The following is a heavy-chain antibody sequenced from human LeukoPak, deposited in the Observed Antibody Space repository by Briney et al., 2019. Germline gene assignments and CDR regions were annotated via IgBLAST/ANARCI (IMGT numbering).Heavy chain of an antibody. CDR1: GFIFKDYW. J-gene: IGHJ4*02. CDR2: ISYDGRNI. D-gene: IGHD2-2*01. CDR3: AKGPLRGTAAAIDY. Sequence: PGGSLRLSCAASGFIFKDYWMIWVRQAPGKGLEWVAVISYDGRNIHYPDSVKGRFTISRDISTDTLWLQMDSLRTEDTAVYYCAKGPLRGTAAAIDYWGQGTLVTVSS. V-gene: IGHV3-30*18.